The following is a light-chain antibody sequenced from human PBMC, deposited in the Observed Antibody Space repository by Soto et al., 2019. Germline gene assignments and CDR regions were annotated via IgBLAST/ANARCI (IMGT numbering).Light chain of an antibody. J-gene: IGKJ5*01. CDR1: QSVSGF. Sequence: TELTQSQGTLSLSPGESATLSCSADQSVSGFLGWYQQKPGQAPRLLIYGASSRTAGIPERFSGSGSGTDFTLTISRLEPEDFAVYYCQQYGSSPPITFGQPTRPEIK. CDR2: GAS. CDR3: QQYGSSPPIT. V-gene: IGKV3-20*01.